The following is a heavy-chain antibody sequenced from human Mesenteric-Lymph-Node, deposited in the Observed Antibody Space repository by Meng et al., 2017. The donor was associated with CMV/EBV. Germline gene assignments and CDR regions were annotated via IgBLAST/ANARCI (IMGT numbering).Heavy chain of an antibody. Sequence: SETLSLTCTVSGYSISSGYYWGWIRQPPGKGLEWIGSIYHSGSTYYNPSLKSRVTISVDTSKNQFSLKLSSVTAADTAVYYCAGRLVIVATTGVVYGMDVWGQGTTVTVSS. CDR2: IYHSGST. D-gene: IGHD5-12*01. CDR3: AGRLVIVATTGVVYGMDV. J-gene: IGHJ6*02. V-gene: IGHV4-38-2*02. CDR1: GYSISSGYY.